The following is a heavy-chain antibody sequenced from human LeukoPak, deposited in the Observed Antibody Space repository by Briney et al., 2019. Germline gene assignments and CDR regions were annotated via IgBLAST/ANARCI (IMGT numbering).Heavy chain of an antibody. Sequence: GGSLRLSCAASGFTFSDYYMSWIRQAPGKGLEWVSSISSSGSSIYYADSVKGRFTISRDNAKNSLYLQMNGLRAEDTAVYYCARGGPNYYDSSGYFDYWGQGTLVTVSS. CDR1: GFTFSDYY. V-gene: IGHV3-11*01. CDR3: ARGGPNYYDSSGYFDY. D-gene: IGHD3-22*01. CDR2: ISSSGSSI. J-gene: IGHJ4*02.